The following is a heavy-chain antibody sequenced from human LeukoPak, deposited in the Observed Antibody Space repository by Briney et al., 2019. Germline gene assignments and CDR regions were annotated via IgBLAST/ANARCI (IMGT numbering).Heavy chain of an antibody. J-gene: IGHJ4*02. CDR3: ARQVYDFWSGYYSDY. D-gene: IGHD3-3*01. Sequence: PGGSLRLSCAASGFTFSSYAVHWVRQAPGKGLEYVSAISSNGGSTYYANSMKGRFTISRDNSKNTLYLQMGSLRAEDMAVYYCARQVYDFWSGYYSDYWGQGTLVTVSS. CDR2: ISSNGGST. V-gene: IGHV3-64*01. CDR1: GFTFSSYA.